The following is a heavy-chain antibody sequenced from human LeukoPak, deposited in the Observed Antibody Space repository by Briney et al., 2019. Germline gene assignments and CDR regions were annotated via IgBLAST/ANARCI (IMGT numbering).Heavy chain of an antibody. CDR3: LGSGYSGYDLDY. V-gene: IGHV3-7*01. J-gene: IGHJ4*02. D-gene: IGHD5-12*01. CDR1: GFTFSSYW. Sequence: GGSLRLSCAASGFTFSSYWMSWVRQAPGKGLEWVANIKQDGSEKYYVDSVKGRFTISRDNAKNSLYLQMNSLRAEDAAVYYCLGSGYSGYDLDYWGQGTLVTVSS. CDR2: IKQDGSEK.